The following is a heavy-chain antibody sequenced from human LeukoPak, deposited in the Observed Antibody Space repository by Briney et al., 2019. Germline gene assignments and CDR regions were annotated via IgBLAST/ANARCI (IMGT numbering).Heavy chain of an antibody. D-gene: IGHD2-21*01. J-gene: IGHJ6*03. V-gene: IGHV3-23*01. CDR1: GFTFSSYA. CDR3: AKDHIVVVIAIFPYYMDV. Sequence: GGSLRLSCAASGFTFSSYAMSWVRQAPGKGLEWVSAISGSGGSTYYADSVKGRFTISRDNSKNTLYLQMNSLRAEDTAVYYCAKDHIVVVIAIFPYYMDVWGKGTTVTVPS. CDR2: ISGSGGST.